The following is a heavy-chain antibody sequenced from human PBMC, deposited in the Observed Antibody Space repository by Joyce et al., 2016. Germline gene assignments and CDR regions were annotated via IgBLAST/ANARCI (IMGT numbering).Heavy chain of an antibody. V-gene: IGHV3-53*01. J-gene: IGHJ5*02. CDR3: AGGPVMATGRFDP. Sequence: EVQLVESGGGLIQPGGSLRLSCAASGFDVSTNYMTWVRQDPGKGLECVSIIYDGGSRYYADSVRGRFTISRDDSNNTLYLQMNSLRVEDTAVYYCAGGPVMATGRFDPWGQGTLVTVSS. CDR2: IYDGGSR. CDR1: GFDVSTNY. D-gene: IGHD5-24*01.